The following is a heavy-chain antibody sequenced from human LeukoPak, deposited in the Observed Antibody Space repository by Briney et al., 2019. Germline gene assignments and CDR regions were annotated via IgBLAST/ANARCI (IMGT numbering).Heavy chain of an antibody. Sequence: GRSLRLSCAASGFTFSSYAMHWVRQAPGKGLEWVAVISYDGSNKYYADSVKGRFTISRDNSKNTLYLQMNSLRAEDTAVYYCARGVIAAASNWFDPWGQGTLVTVSS. J-gene: IGHJ5*02. CDR2: ISYDGSNK. V-gene: IGHV3-30-3*01. D-gene: IGHD6-13*01. CDR3: ARGVIAAASNWFDP. CDR1: GFTFSSYA.